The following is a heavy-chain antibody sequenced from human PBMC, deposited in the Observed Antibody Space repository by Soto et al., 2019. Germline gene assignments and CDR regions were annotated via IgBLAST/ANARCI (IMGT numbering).Heavy chain of an antibody. V-gene: IGHV3-74*01. J-gene: IGHJ4*02. Sequence: GGSLRLSCAASGFTFNSYWMHWVRQAPGKGLVWVSRINTDGSSIVYADSVKGRFTISRDNAKSTLYLQMNGLRVEDTALYYCARTPSGSYPFGYWGQGTLVTVSS. D-gene: IGHD1-26*01. CDR2: INTDGSSI. CDR3: ARTPSGSYPFGY. CDR1: GFTFNSYW.